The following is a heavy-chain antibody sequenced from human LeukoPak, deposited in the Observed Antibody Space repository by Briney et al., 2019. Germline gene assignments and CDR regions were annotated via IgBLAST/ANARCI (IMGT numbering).Heavy chain of an antibody. J-gene: IGHJ4*02. CDR3: AKFYGSGSYGTFDY. Sequence: GGSLRLSCAASGFTFSSYGMHWVRQAPGKGLEWVAFIRYDGSNKYYADSVKGRFTISRDNSKNTLYPQMNSLRAEDTAVYYCAKFYGSGSYGTFDYWGQGTLVTVSS. CDR1: GFTFSSYG. V-gene: IGHV3-30*02. D-gene: IGHD3-10*01. CDR2: IRYDGSNK.